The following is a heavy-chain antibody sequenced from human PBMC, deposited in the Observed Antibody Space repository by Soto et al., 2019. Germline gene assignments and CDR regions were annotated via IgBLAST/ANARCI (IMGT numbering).Heavy chain of an antibody. Sequence: ASVKVSCKASGGTFSSYTISWVRQAPGQGLEWMGRIIPILGIANYAQKFQGRVTITADKSTSTAYMELSSLRSEDTAVYYCAREEYSSRTGFGYWGQGTLVTVSS. CDR2: IIPILGIA. D-gene: IGHD6-13*01. CDR1: GGTFSSYT. J-gene: IGHJ4*02. CDR3: AREEYSSRTGFGY. V-gene: IGHV1-69*04.